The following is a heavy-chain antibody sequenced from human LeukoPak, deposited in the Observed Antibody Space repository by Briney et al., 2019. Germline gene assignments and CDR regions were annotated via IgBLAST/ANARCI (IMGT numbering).Heavy chain of an antibody. D-gene: IGHD1-26*01. V-gene: IGHV1-18*01. CDR3: ARDSGSGSNDY. CDR1: GYTFTSYG. CDR2: ISAYNGNT. Sequence: ASVKVSCKASGYTFTSYGISWLRQAPGQGLEWMGWISAYNGNTNYAQKLQGRVTMTTDTSTSTAYMELRSLRSEDAAVYYCARDSGSGSNDYWGQGTLVTVSS. J-gene: IGHJ4*02.